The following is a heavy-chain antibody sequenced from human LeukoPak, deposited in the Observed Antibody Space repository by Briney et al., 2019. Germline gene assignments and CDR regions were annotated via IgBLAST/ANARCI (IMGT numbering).Heavy chain of an antibody. V-gene: IGHV3-21*01. D-gene: IGHD6-6*01. CDR1: GFTFDDYA. Sequence: GGSLRLSCAVSGFTFDDYAMNWVRQAPGKGLEWVSSISSSSSYIYYADSVKGRFTISRDNAKNSLYLQMNSLRAEDTAVYYCARDRPYSSSSVSWGQGTLVTVSS. CDR3: ARDRPYSSSSVS. J-gene: IGHJ4*02. CDR2: ISSSSSYI.